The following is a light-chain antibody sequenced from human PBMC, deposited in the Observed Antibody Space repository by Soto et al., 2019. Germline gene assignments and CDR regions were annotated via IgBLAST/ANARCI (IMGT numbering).Light chain of an antibody. CDR2: GAS. J-gene: IGKJ1*01. V-gene: IGKV3-20*01. Sequence: EIVLTQSPGSLSLSPGERATLSCRASQSVDSTFFAWYQHKPGQAPRLLIYGASKRATGIPDRFSGSWSGTDFTLTISRLEPEDFAVYYCQQYFSSVTFGQGTKVEIK. CDR3: QQYFSSVT. CDR1: QSVDSTF.